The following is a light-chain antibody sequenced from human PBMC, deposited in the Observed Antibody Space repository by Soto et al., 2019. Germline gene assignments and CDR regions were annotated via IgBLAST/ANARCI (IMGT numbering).Light chain of an antibody. Sequence: EIVLTQSPGTLSLSPGERATLSCRASQSVSSSYLAWYQQKPGQAPRLLIYGASSRATGIPDRFSGSGSATDFTLILSRLEPEDFAVYYCQQYYSSPFTFGGGTKVEIK. CDR3: QQYYSSPFT. J-gene: IGKJ4*01. CDR1: QSVSSSY. V-gene: IGKV3-20*01. CDR2: GAS.